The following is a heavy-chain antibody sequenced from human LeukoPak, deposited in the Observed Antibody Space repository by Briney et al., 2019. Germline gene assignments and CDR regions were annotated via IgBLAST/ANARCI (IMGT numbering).Heavy chain of an antibody. V-gene: IGHV4-39*01. Sequence: PSETLSLTCTVSGGSISSSSYYWGWIRQPPGKGLEWIGSIYYSGSTYYNPSLKSRVTISVDTSKNQFSLKLSSVTAADTAVYYCARHTYYYGSGSYYTEYYYYYMDVWGKGTTVTISS. CDR2: IYYSGST. CDR3: ARHTYYYGSGSYYTEYYYYYMDV. D-gene: IGHD3-10*01. CDR1: GGSISSSSYY. J-gene: IGHJ6*03.